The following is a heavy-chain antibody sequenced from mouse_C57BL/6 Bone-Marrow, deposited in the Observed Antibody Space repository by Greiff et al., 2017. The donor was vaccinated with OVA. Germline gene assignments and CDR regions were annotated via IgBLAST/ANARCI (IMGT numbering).Heavy chain of an antibody. Sequence: VQLKESGAELARPGASVKMSCKASGYTFTSYTMHWVKQRPGQGLEWIGYINPSSGYTKYNQKFKDKTTLTADKSSSTAYMQLSSLTSEDSAVYYCARWGWDPFADWGQGTLVTVSA. CDR2: INPSSGYT. V-gene: IGHV1-4*01. CDR1: GYTFTSYT. D-gene: IGHD4-1*01. CDR3: ARWGWDPFAD. J-gene: IGHJ3*01.